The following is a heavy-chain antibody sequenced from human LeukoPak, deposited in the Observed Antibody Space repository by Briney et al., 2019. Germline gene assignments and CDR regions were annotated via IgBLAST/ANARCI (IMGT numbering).Heavy chain of an antibody. CDR2: INHSGST. V-gene: IGHV4-34*01. CDR1: AFSNYY. J-gene: IGHJ4*02. CDR3: ARAVVETVVVVAATFYFDY. Sequence: GSLRLSCAASAFSNYYMSWIRQPPGKGLEWIGEINHSGSTNYNPSLKSRVTISVDTSKNQFSLKLSSVTAADTAVYYCARAVVETVVVVAATFYFDYWGQGTLVTVSS. D-gene: IGHD2-15*01.